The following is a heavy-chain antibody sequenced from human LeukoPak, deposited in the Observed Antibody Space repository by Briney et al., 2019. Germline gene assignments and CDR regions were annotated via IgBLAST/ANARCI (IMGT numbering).Heavy chain of an antibody. V-gene: IGHV1-69*01. Sequence: SVKVSCKASGGTFSSYAISWVRQAPGQGLEWMGGIIPIFGTANYAQKFQGRVTITADESTSTAYMELSSLRSEDTAVYYCAGWSRGFGELLSYFDYWGQGTLVTVSS. CDR2: IIPIFGTA. CDR1: GGTFSSYA. CDR3: AGWSRGFGELLSYFDY. D-gene: IGHD3-10*01. J-gene: IGHJ4*02.